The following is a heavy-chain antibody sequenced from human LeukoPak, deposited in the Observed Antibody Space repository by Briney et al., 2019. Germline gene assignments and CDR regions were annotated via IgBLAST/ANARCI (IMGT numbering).Heavy chain of an antibody. D-gene: IGHD3-22*01. V-gene: IGHV3-30*04. CDR2: ISYDGSNK. CDR3: ARDGRTYYYDSSGYLRY. J-gene: IGHJ4*02. CDR1: GFTFSSYA. Sequence: QSGGSLRFSCAASGFTFSSYAMHWVRQAPGKGLEWVAVISYDGSNKYYADSVKGRFTISRDNSKNTLYLQMNSLRAEDTAVYYCARDGRTYYYDSSGYLRYWGQGTLVTVSS.